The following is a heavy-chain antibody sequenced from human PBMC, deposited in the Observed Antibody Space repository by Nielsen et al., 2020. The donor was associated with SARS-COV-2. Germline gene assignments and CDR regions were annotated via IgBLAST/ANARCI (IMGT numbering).Heavy chain of an antibody. CDR3: AREDSSSLVGGGMDV. Sequence: ASVKVSCKASGYTFTSYDINWVRQATGQGLEWMGWMNPNSGNTGYAQKFQGRVTMTRDTSTSTVYMELSSLRSEDTAVYYCAREDSSSLVGGGMDVWGQGTTVTVSS. D-gene: IGHD6-13*01. CDR2: MNPNSGNT. J-gene: IGHJ6*02. V-gene: IGHV1-8*01. CDR1: GYTFTSYD.